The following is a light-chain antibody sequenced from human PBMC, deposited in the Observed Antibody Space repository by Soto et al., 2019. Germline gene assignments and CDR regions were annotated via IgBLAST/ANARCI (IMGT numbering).Light chain of an antibody. V-gene: IGKV1-39*01. Sequence: DIQMAQSPAFLSMSVGERLTVSCRASQTISSYLTWYQQKVGEAPKRLIYDASTLESGVPSRFSASGSGTEFTLIITALQREDFATYFCQQTYASPFNFGPGTKVDIK. CDR2: DAS. CDR3: QQTYASPFN. J-gene: IGKJ3*01. CDR1: QTISSY.